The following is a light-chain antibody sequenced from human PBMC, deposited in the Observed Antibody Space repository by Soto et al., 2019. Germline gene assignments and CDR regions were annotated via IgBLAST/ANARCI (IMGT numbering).Light chain of an antibody. CDR2: DAS. V-gene: IGKV1-5*01. Sequence: DIQMTQSPSTLSASVGDRVTITCRASETISSWLAWYQQKEGKAPKLLMYDASTLESGVQPRFSGSRSGTEFTLTISSLQPDDCGTYYCQQYHSFFSVTFGQGTRVEIK. CDR3: QQYHSFFSVT. J-gene: IGKJ1*01. CDR1: ETISSW.